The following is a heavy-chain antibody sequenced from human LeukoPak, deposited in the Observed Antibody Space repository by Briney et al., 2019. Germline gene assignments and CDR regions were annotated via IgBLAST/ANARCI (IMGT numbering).Heavy chain of an antibody. CDR3: AGYSRPFDP. CDR2: ISGSGGST. V-gene: IGHV3-23*01. CDR1: GFTFNNYG. D-gene: IGHD6-13*01. Sequence: GGSLRLSCVASGFTFNNYGMHWVRQAPGKGLEWVSAISGSGGSTYYADSVKGRFTISRDNSKNTLYLQMNSLRAEDTSVYYCAGYSRPFDPWGQGTLVTVSS. J-gene: IGHJ5*02.